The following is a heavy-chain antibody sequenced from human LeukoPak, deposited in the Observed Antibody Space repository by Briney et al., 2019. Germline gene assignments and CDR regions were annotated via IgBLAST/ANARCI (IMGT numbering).Heavy chain of an antibody. CDR1: GFTFSSYE. CDR3: ARSYYYGSGSYFPRASRYGMDV. CDR2: ISSSGSTI. D-gene: IGHD3-10*01. Sequence: PGGSLRLSCAASGFTFSSYEMNWVRQAPGKGLEWVSYISSSGSTIYYADSVKGRFTISRDNAKNSLYLQMNSLRAEDTAVYYCARSYYYGSGSYFPRASRYGMDVWGQGTRSPSP. J-gene: IGHJ6*02. V-gene: IGHV3-48*03.